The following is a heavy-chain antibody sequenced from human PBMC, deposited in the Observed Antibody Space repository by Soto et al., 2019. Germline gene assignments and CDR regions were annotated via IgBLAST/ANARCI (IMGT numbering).Heavy chain of an antibody. D-gene: IGHD4-17*01. V-gene: IGHV4-59*12. CDR3: ARAMTTVTTIEY. J-gene: IGHJ4*02. Sequence: SETLSLTCTVSGGPISSYYWSWIRQPPGKGLEWIGYIYYSGSTNYNPSLKSRVTISVDRSKNQFSLKLSSVTAADTAVYYCARAMTTVTTIEYWGQGTLVTVSS. CDR2: IYYSGST. CDR1: GGPISSYY.